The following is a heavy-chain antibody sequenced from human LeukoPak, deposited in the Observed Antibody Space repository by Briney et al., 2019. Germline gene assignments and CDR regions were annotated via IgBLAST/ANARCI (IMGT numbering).Heavy chain of an antibody. J-gene: IGHJ6*03. CDR2: IYYSGST. CDR3: ARAQADYYDSSGYYYNYYYYMDV. Sequence: KTSQTLSLTCTVSGDSISSGHYYWTWIRQPAGKGLEWIGYIYYSGSTYYNPSLKSRVTISVDTSKNQFSLKLSSVTAADTAVYYCARAQADYYDSSGYYYNYYYYMDVWGKGTTVTVSS. D-gene: IGHD3-22*01. V-gene: IGHV4-30-4*08. CDR1: GDSISSGHYY.